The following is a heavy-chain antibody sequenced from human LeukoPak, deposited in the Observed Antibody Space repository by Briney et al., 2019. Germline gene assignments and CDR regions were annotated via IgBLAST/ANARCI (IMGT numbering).Heavy chain of an antibody. CDR2: INHSGST. V-gene: IGHV4-34*01. Sequence: SETLSLTCAVYGGSFSGYYWSWIRQPPGKGLGWIGEINHSGSTNYNPSLKSRVTISVDTSKNQFSLKLSSVTAADTAVYYCARGVRGYCSSTSCPQPSTYYYYYGMDVWGQGTTVTVSS. D-gene: IGHD2-2*01. CDR1: GGSFSGYY. CDR3: ARGVRGYCSSTSCPQPSTYYYYYGMDV. J-gene: IGHJ6*02.